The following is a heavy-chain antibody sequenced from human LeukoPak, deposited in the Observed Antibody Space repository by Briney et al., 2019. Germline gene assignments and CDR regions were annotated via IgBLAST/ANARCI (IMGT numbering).Heavy chain of an antibody. CDR2: MSYDGTNK. CDR1: GFIFSSYG. CDR3: AIDFGELLYGDIFDI. V-gene: IGHV3-30*03. Sequence: PGRSLRLSCAASGFIFSSYGMLWVRQAPGKGLEWVAVMSYDGTNKYYADSVKGRFTISRDNSKNTLYLRMNSLRAEDTAVYYCAIDFGELLYGDIFDIWGQGTMVAVSS. J-gene: IGHJ3*02. D-gene: IGHD3-10*01.